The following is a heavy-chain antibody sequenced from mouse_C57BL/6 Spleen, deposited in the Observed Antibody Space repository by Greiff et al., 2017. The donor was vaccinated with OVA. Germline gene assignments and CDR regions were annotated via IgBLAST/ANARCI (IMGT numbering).Heavy chain of an antibody. CDR1: GYTFTSYW. CDR2: INPSNGGT. V-gene: IGHV1-53*01. J-gene: IGHJ1*03. CDR3: ARSANYYGSSDWYFDG. D-gene: IGHD1-1*01. Sequence: QVQLQQPGTELVKPGASVKLSCKASGYTFTSYWMHWVKQRPGQGLEWIGNINPSNGGTNYNEKFKSKATLTVDKSSSTAYMQLSSLTSEDSAVYYCARSANYYGSSDWYFDGWGTGTTVTVSS.